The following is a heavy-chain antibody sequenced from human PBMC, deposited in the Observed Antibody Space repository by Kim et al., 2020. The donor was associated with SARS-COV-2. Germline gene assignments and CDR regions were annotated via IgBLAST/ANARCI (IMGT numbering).Heavy chain of an antibody. V-gene: IGHV3-30*04. CDR2: ISYDGSNK. D-gene: IGHD3-9*01. J-gene: IGHJ4*02. CDR3: ARPLLRYFDWFSNYFDY. CDR1: GFTFSSYA. Sequence: GGSLSLSCAASGFTFSSYAMHWVRQAPGKGLEWVAVISYDGSNKYYADSVKGRFTISRDNSKNTLYLQMNSLRAEDTAVYYCARPLLRYFDWFSNYFDYWGQGTLVTVSS.